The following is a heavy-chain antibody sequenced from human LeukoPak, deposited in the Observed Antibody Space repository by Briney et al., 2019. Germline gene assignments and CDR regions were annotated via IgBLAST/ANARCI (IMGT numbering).Heavy chain of an antibody. CDR2: IKQDGSEK. Sequence: GGSLRLSCAASGFTFSSHWMSWVRQAPGKGLEWVANIKQDGSEKYYVDSVKGRFTISRDNAKNSLYLQMNSLGAEDTAVYYCAKPSHSSNYYDAFDIWGQGTMVTVSS. J-gene: IGHJ3*02. V-gene: IGHV3-7*01. CDR1: GFTFSSHW. D-gene: IGHD3-22*01. CDR3: AKPSHSSNYYDAFDI.